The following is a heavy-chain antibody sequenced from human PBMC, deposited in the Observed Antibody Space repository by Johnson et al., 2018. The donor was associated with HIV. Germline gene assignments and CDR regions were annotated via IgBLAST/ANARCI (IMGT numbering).Heavy chain of an antibody. Sequence: QVQLVESGGGVVQPGGSLRLSCAASGFTFSSYGMHWVRQAPGKGLEWVAFIRYEGSNKYYADSVKGRFTISRDNSKNTLYLQMNSLRAEDTAVYYCAKDAYDYGDYGAFDIWGQGTMVTVSS. CDR1: GFTFSSYG. J-gene: IGHJ3*02. D-gene: IGHD4-17*01. CDR3: AKDAYDYGDYGAFDI. V-gene: IGHV3-30*02. CDR2: IRYEGSNK.